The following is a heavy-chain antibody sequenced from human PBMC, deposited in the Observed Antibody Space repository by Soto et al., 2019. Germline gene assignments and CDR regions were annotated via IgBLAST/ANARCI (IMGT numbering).Heavy chain of an antibody. J-gene: IGHJ3*02. CDR2: INTGNVNT. CDR1: GYTFSSYG. CDR3: ARISGNYYGAFDI. D-gene: IGHD1-26*01. Sequence: ASVKVSCKASGYTFSSYGMHWLRQAPGQSLEWMGWINTGNVNTKYSQKFQGRVTITTDTSASTAYMVLSSLRSEDTAVYYCARISGNYYGAFDIWGQGTMVTVSS. V-gene: IGHV1-3*04.